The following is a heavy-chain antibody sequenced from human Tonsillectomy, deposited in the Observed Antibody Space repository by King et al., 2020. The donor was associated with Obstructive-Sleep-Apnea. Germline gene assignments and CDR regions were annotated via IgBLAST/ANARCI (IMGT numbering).Heavy chain of an antibody. D-gene: IGHD5-12*01. CDR1: GFTFSSYA. CDR3: ARGLLVAYSGFDLLSDPAY. J-gene: IGHJ4*02. Sequence: HVQLVESGGGVVQPGRSLRLSCAASGFTFSSYAMHWVRQAPGKGLEWVAIISYDGSNKYYADSVKGRFTISRDNSKNTLYLQMNSLRTEDTAVYYCARGLLVAYSGFDLLSDPAYWGQGALVTVSS. V-gene: IGHV3-30*04. CDR2: ISYDGSNK.